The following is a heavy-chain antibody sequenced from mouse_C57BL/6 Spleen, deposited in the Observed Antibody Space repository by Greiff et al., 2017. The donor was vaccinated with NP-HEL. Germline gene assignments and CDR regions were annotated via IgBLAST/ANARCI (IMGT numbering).Heavy chain of an antibody. D-gene: IGHD2-3*01. V-gene: IGHV3-6*01. J-gene: IGHJ2*01. CDR1: GYSITSGYY. CDR2: ISYDGSN. Sequence: EVQLQESGPGLVKPSQSLSLTCSVTGYSITSGYYWNWIRQSPGNKLEWMGYISYDGSNNYNPSLKNRISITRDTSKNQFFLKLNSVTTEDTATYYCALYYYFDYWGQGTTLTVSS. CDR3: ALYYYFDY.